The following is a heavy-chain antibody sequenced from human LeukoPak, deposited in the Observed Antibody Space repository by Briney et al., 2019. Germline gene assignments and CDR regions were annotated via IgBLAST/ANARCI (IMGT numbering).Heavy chain of an antibody. D-gene: IGHD6-19*01. CDR2: IRYDGSNK. Sequence: PGGSLRLSCAASGFTFSSYGMHWVRQAPGKGLEWVAFIRYDGSNKYYADSVKGRFTISRDNAKNSLYLQMNSLRAEDTAVYYCARISRSSGWRAEFYYYYYMDVWGKGTTVTVSS. CDR3: ARISRSSGWRAEFYYYYYMDV. CDR1: GFTFSSYG. V-gene: IGHV3-30*02. J-gene: IGHJ6*03.